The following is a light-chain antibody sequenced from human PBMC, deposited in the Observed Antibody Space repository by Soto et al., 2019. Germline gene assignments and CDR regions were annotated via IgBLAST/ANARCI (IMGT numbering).Light chain of an antibody. Sequence: DIVMTQSPLSLPVIPGEPASISCRSSQSLPHSNGYNYLDWYLQKPGQSPQLLIYLGSNRASGVPDRFSGSGSGTDFTLKISRVEAEDVGVYYCMQALQTPYTFGQGTKLEIK. CDR3: MQALQTPYT. V-gene: IGKV2-28*01. CDR2: LGS. J-gene: IGKJ2*01. CDR1: QSLPHSNGYNY.